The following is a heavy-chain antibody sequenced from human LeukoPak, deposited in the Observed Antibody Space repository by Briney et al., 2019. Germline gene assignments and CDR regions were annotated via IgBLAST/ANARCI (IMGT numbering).Heavy chain of an antibody. Sequence: GGSLRLSCAASGFTFSSYNINWVRQAPGKGLEWVAVTWYDGRNNYYAASVKGRFTISRDDSKTTVYLLMNSLRAEDTAVYYCAREVAPLYFHYGMDVWGEGTTVTVSS. CDR1: GFTFSSYN. J-gene: IGHJ6*01. V-gene: IGHV3-33*08. CDR3: AREVAPLYFHYGMDV. CDR2: TWYDGRNN. D-gene: IGHD2-21*01.